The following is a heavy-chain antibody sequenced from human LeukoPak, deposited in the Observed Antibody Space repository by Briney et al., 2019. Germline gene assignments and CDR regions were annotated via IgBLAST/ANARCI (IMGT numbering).Heavy chain of an antibody. Sequence: GGSLRLSCAASGFTFSGSAIHWVRQSSGKGLEWVGQIDKKDKGYATATAYAASVTGRFTMSRDDSINTAYLQMKSLRTEDTALYYCTRDSGTYNWFDPWGQGTLVTVSS. CDR2: IDKKDKGYATAT. CDR3: TRDSGTYNWFDP. V-gene: IGHV3-73*01. D-gene: IGHD1-26*01. J-gene: IGHJ5*02. CDR1: GFTFSGSA.